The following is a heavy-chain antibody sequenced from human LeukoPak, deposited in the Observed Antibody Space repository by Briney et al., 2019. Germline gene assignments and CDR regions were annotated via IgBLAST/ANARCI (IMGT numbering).Heavy chain of an antibody. D-gene: IGHD3-9*01. CDR3: ARQGTTYYDILTGSKS. Sequence: GESLRISCKGSGYSFTSYWISWVRQMPGEGLEWMGRIDPSDSYTNYSPSFQGHVTISADKSISTAYLQWSSLKASDTAMYYCARQGTTYYDILTGSKSWGQGTLVTVSS. CDR1: GYSFTSYW. J-gene: IGHJ4*02. V-gene: IGHV5-10-1*01. CDR2: IDPSDSYT.